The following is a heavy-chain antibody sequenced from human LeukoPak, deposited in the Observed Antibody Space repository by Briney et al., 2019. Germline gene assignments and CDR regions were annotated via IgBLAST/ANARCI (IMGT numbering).Heavy chain of an antibody. CDR3: ARANEYSSSVPFDY. J-gene: IGHJ4*02. V-gene: IGHV4-38-2*01. CDR2: IYHRGST. Sequence: SETLSLTCAVSGYSISSAYDWGWIRQPPGKGLEWIGSIYHRGSTYYSPSLKSRVTISVDTSKNQFSLKLSSVTAADTAVYYCARANEYSSSVPFDYWGQGTLVTVSS. CDR1: GYSISSAYD. D-gene: IGHD6-6*01.